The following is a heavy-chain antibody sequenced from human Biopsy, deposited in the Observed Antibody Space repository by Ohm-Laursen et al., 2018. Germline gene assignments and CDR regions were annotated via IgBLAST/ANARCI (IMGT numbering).Heavy chain of an antibody. CDR3: ARDLPYYENSGYGAFDM. J-gene: IGHJ3*02. D-gene: IGHD3-22*01. CDR2: IYNTGST. V-gene: IGHV4-4*07. CDR1: GGFISTYY. Sequence: SDTLFLTCTVSGGFISTYYWNWIRQPAGKALEWIGRIYNTGSTNYNPSLQSRVTMSVDTSKNQFSLKMSSVTAADTAVYYCARDLPYYENSGYGAFDMWGQGTMVTVSS.